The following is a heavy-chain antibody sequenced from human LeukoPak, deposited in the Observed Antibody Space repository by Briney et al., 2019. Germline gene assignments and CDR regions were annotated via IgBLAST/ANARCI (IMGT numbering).Heavy chain of an antibody. CDR2: IYSGGST. D-gene: IGHD4-11*01. Sequence: PGGSLRLSCAASGFTVSSNYMSWVRQAPGKGLKWVSVIYSGGSTYYADSVKGRFTISRDNSKNTLYLQMNSLRAEDTAVYYCASRATVTTDRFWFDPWSQGTLVTVSS. V-gene: IGHV3-53*01. CDR3: ASRATVTTDRFWFDP. CDR1: GFTVSSNY. J-gene: IGHJ5*02.